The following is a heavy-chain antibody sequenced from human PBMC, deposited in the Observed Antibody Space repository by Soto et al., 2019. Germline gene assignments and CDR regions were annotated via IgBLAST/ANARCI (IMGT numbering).Heavy chain of an antibody. Sequence: QVQLVESGGGVVQPGRSLRLSCAASGFTLSTYGMYWVRQAPGKGLEWVSLISFDGNNVRYADSVKGRFTISRDTSKNTLDLQMNSLRPEDTAVYYCAKENWPRDYNFYGMDVWGQGTTVSVSS. V-gene: IGHV3-30*18. CDR2: ISFDGNNV. J-gene: IGHJ6*02. CDR3: AKENWPRDYNFYGMDV. CDR1: GFTLSTYG.